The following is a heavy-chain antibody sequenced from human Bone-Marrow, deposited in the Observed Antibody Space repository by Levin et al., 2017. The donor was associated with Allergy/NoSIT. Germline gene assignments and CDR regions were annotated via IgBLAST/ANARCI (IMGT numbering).Heavy chain of an antibody. CDR1: GGSISSSNW. CDR3: ARQRAGDLSADRNDAFDI. D-gene: IGHD3-16*02. CDR2: IYHSGSS. Sequence: LSQTLSLTCAVSGGSISSSNWWNWVRQPPGKGLEWIGEIYHSGSSDYNPSLKSRVTISVDKSKNQFSLNLSSVTAADTAVYFCARQRAGDLSADRNDAFDIWGQGTMVTVS. V-gene: IGHV4-4*02. J-gene: IGHJ3*02.